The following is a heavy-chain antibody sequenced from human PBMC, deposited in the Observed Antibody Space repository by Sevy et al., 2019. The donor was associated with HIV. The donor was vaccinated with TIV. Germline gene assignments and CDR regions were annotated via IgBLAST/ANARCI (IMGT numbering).Heavy chain of an antibody. CDR1: GGPISSSSYY. D-gene: IGHD2-15*01. CDR2: IYYSGST. J-gene: IGHJ4*02. V-gene: IGHV4-39*01. CDR3: ARVPRGYCSGGSCYG. Sequence: SETLSLTCTVSGGPISSSSYYWGWIRQPPGKGLEWIGSIYYSGSTYYNPSLKSRVTISVDTSKNQFSLKLSSVTAADTAVYYCARVPRGYCSGGSCYGWGQGTLVTVSS.